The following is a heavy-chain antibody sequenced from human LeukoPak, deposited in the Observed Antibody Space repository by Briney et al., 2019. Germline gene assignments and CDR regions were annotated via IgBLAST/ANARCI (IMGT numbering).Heavy chain of an antibody. V-gene: IGHV1-69*05. CDR2: IIPMFGTA. Sequence: SVKVSCKASGGTFSSYAISWVRQAPGQGLEWMGGIIPMFGTANYAQKFQDRITMTSDTSTSTVYMELKSLKSEDTAVYFCARVGATGATADNWGQGALVTVSS. CDR1: GGTFSSYA. CDR3: ARVGATGATADN. D-gene: IGHD2-21*02. J-gene: IGHJ4*02.